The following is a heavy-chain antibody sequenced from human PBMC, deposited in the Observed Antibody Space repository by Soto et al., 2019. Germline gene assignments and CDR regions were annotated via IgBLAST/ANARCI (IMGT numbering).Heavy chain of an antibody. CDR3: ARSSGGYAFDI. CDR1: GGSISSYY. CDR2: IYYSGST. J-gene: IGHJ3*02. D-gene: IGHD6-19*01. V-gene: IGHV4-59*08. Sequence: PGGSLRLSCAVSGGSISSYYWSWIRQPPGKGLEWIGYIYYSGSTNYNPSPKSRVTISVDTSKNQFSLKLSSVTAADTAVYYCARSSGGYAFDIWGQGTMVTVSS.